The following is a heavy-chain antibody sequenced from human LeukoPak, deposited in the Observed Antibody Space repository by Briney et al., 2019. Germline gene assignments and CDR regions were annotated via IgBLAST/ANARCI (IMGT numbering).Heavy chain of an antibody. J-gene: IGHJ4*02. Sequence: GGSLRLSCAASGFTFSAYEMNWVRQAPGKGLEWVSYIGSSGSTVYYADSVKGRFTISRDDSKNTLYLQMNSLKTEDTAVYYCTTAGPSTYYDSSGYYYDNDYWGQGTLVTVSS. CDR1: GFTFSAYE. CDR2: IGSSGSTV. CDR3: TTAGPSTYYDSSGYYYDNDY. V-gene: IGHV3-48*03. D-gene: IGHD3-22*01.